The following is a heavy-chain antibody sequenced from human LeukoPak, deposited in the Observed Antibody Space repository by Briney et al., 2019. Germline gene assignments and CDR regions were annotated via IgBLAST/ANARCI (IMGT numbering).Heavy chain of an antibody. CDR2: ISGSGGST. Sequence: GGSLRLSCAASGFTFSSYAMSWVRQAPGKGLEWVSAISGSGGSTYYADSVKGRFTIPRDNSKNTLYLQMNSLRAEDTAVYYCAKDRRSIPAFDYWGQGTLVTVSS. CDR3: AKDRRSIPAFDY. D-gene: IGHD1-26*01. CDR1: GFTFSSYA. V-gene: IGHV3-23*01. J-gene: IGHJ4*02.